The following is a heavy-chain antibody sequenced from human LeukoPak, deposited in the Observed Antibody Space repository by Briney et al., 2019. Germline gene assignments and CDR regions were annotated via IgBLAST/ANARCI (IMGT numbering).Heavy chain of an antibody. CDR1: VYTLNNYD. CDR2: INPSSGNT. D-gene: IGHD2-2*01. V-gene: IGHV1-8*01. CDR3: ARGPSCTSMTWPYWFDP. Sequence: ASVTVSYTPSVYTLNNYDINWVRQATGKGREWMGWINPSSGNTGYAQKFQDRVTMTRNSTISTAYMQLSSLTSEDTAVYYCARGPSCTSMTWPYWFDPWGQGTLVTVSS. J-gene: IGHJ5*02.